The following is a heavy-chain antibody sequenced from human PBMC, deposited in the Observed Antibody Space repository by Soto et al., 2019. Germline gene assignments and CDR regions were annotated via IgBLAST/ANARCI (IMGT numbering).Heavy chain of an antibody. J-gene: IGHJ3*01. V-gene: IGHV3-30*18. Sequence: QVQLVESGGGVVQPGRSLRLSCAASGFTFNNYGMHWVRQAPGKGLEWVATISHDGSDKYYADSVKGRLTISRDNSKNTVYLQINSLRSEDTALYYCPKDQGIAASHGVDWGQGTMVTVSS. D-gene: IGHD6-13*01. CDR3: PKDQGIAASHGVD. CDR1: GFTFNNYG. CDR2: ISHDGSDK.